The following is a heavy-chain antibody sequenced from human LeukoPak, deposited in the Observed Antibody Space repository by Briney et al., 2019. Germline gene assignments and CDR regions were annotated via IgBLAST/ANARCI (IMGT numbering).Heavy chain of an antibody. Sequence: GASVKVSRKASGYTFTSYDINWVRQATGQGLEWMGWMNPNSGNTGYAQKFQGRVTMTRNTSISRAYMELSSLRSEDTAVYYCARRPAAAHGGNWFDPWGQGTLVTVSS. D-gene: IGHD6-13*01. V-gene: IGHV1-8*01. CDR1: GYTFTSYD. CDR3: ARRPAAAHGGNWFDP. J-gene: IGHJ5*02. CDR2: MNPNSGNT.